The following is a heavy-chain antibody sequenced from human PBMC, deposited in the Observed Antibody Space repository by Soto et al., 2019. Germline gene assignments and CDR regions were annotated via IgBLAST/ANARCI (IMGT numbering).Heavy chain of an antibody. Sequence: VKVSCKTSGYTFSNYGITWVRQAPGQPLEWLGWISLYSDGTNYAQKFQGRVSMTTDTSTTTAYMELRSPRSDDTAVYYCARVVPGAKAWFGPWGQGTLVTVSS. V-gene: IGHV1-18*01. CDR3: ARVVPGAKAWFGP. CDR2: ISLYSDGT. D-gene: IGHD2-2*01. CDR1: GYTFSNYG. J-gene: IGHJ5*02.